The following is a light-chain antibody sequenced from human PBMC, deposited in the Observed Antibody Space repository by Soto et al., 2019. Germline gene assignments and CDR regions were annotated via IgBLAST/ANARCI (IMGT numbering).Light chain of an antibody. J-gene: IGKJ5*01. CDR2: GAS. CDR1: QDIGSW. Sequence: DIQMTQSPSSVSASVGDRVTITCRASQDIGSWLAWYQQKPGKAPDLLIYGASSLQSGVPSRFYGSGSGTYFTLTISSLQPEEFATYYCRQGGRFPIGVGQGTRLEIK. V-gene: IGKV1-12*01. CDR3: RQGGRFPIG.